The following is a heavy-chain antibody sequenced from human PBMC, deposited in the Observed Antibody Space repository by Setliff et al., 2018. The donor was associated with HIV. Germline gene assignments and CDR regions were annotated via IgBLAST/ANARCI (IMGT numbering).Heavy chain of an antibody. V-gene: IGHV4-59*08. CDR3: ARGDYASPPLFMGY. J-gene: IGHJ4*02. D-gene: IGHD4-17*01. CDR1: GGPISSYY. Sequence: TLSLTCTVSGGPISSYYWSWIRQPPGKGLEWIGYIYYSGSTNYNPSLKSRVTISVDTSKNQFSLNLNSVTAADTAMYYCARGDYASPPLFMGYWGQGTLVTVSS. CDR2: IYYSGST.